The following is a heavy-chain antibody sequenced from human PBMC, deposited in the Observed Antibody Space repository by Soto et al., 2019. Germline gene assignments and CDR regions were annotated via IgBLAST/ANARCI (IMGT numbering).Heavy chain of an antibody. CDR3: ARGPIPVIAARPVLRY. CDR1: GGSISSSNW. V-gene: IGHV4-4*02. Sequence: SETLSLTCAVSGGSISSSNWWSWVRQPPGKGLEWIGEIYHSGSTNYNPSLKSRVTISVDKSKNQFSLKLSSVTAADTAVYYCARGPIPVIAARPVLRYWGQGTLVTVSS. J-gene: IGHJ4*02. CDR2: IYHSGST. D-gene: IGHD6-6*01.